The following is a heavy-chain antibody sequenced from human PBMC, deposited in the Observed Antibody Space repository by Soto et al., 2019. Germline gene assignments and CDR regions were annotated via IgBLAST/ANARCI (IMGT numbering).Heavy chain of an antibody. CDR1: GGSISSGGYY. D-gene: IGHD6-13*01. V-gene: IGHV4-31*03. J-gene: IGHJ5*02. CDR2: IYYSGST. Sequence: QVQLQESGPGLVKPSQTLSLTCTVSGGSISSGGYYWSWIRQHQGKGLEWIGYIYYSGSTYYNPSLKRRVTRSVDTSKNQFSLKRNSVTATDTAVYFCGILSLQQVDLNWFEPWGQGTLVTVSS. CDR3: GILSLQQVDLNWFEP.